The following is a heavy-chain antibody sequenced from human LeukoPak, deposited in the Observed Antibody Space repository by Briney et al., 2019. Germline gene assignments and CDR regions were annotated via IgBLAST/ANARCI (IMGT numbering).Heavy chain of an antibody. D-gene: IGHD6-6*01. CDR3: AKGIAARFRPPEDYGMDV. V-gene: IGHV3-23*01. CDR1: GFTFSSYA. J-gene: IGHJ6*02. Sequence: SGGSLRLSCAASGFTFSSYAMSWVRQAPGKGLEWVSAISGSGGSTYYADSVKGRFTISRDNSKNTLYLQMNSLRAEDTAVYYCAKGIAARFRPPEDYGMDVWGQGTTVTVSS. CDR2: ISGSGGST.